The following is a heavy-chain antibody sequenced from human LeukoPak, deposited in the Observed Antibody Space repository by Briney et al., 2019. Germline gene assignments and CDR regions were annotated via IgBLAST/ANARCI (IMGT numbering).Heavy chain of an antibody. Sequence: PSETLSLTCTVSGGSISSYYWSWIRQPPGKGLEWIGYIYYSGTTNYNPSLKSRVTISVDTSKNQFSLKLSSVTAADTAVYYCARYFSGSTLFYWGQGTLVTVSS. D-gene: IGHD1-7*01. CDR1: GGSISSYY. CDR3: ARYFSGSTLFY. J-gene: IGHJ4*02. V-gene: IGHV4-59*01. CDR2: IYYSGTT.